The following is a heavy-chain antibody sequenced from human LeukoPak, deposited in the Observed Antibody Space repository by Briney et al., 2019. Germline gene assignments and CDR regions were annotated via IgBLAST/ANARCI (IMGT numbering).Heavy chain of an antibody. J-gene: IGHJ3*02. V-gene: IGHV4-59*01. CDR2: IYYSGST. D-gene: IGHD6-25*01. CDR3: AGQRSYDAFDI. CDR1: GGSISSYY. Sequence: PSETLSLTCTVSGGSISSYYWSWIRQPPGKGLEWIGYIYYSGSTNYNPSLKSRVTISVDTSKNQFSLKLSSVTAADTAVYHCAGQRSYDAFDIWGQGTMVTVSS.